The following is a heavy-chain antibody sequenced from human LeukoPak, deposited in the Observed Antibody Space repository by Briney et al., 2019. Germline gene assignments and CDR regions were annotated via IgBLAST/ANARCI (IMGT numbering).Heavy chain of an antibody. CDR3: ARSYYYDSSGYSRPFDY. V-gene: IGHV3-20*04. CDR1: GFTFDDYG. D-gene: IGHD3-22*01. Sequence: GGSLRLSCAASGFTFDDYGMSWVRQAPGKGLEWVSGINWNGGSTGYADSVKGRFTISRDNAKNSLYLQMNSLRAEDTALYYCARSYYYDSSGYSRPFDYWGQGTLATVSS. J-gene: IGHJ4*02. CDR2: INWNGGST.